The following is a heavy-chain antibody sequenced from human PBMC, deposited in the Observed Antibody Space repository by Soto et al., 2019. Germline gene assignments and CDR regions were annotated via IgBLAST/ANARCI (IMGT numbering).Heavy chain of an antibody. Sequence: PSQTLSLTCVGSGDTVSSNSVAWNWVRQSPSRGLEWLGRTYYMSRWYSDYAVSVRSRIDINADTSKNQVSLQLNSVTPEDTAVYYCARSEEDSDYYYYGMDVWGQGTTVTVSS. D-gene: IGHD2-15*01. V-gene: IGHV6-1*01. J-gene: IGHJ6*02. CDR3: ARSEEDSDYYYYGMDV. CDR2: TYYMSRWYS. CDR1: GDTVSSNSVA.